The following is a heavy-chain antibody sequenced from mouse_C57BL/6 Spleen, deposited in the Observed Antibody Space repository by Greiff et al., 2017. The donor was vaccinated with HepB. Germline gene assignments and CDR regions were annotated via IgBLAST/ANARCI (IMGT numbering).Heavy chain of an antibody. CDR1: GFTFSSYG. J-gene: IGHJ3*01. CDR3: ARTYDSFAWFAY. CDR2: ISSGGSYT. V-gene: IGHV5-6*01. Sequence: EVQLVESGGDLVKPGGSLKLSCAASGFTFSSYGLSWVRQTPDKRLEWVATISSGGSYTYYPDSVKGRFTISRDNAKNTLYMQMSSLKSEDTAMYYCARTYDSFAWFAYWGQGTLVTVSA. D-gene: IGHD2-3*01.